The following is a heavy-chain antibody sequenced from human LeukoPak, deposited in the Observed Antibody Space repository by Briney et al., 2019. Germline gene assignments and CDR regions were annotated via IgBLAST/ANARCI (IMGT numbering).Heavy chain of an antibody. V-gene: IGHV3-11*01. J-gene: IGHJ4*02. CDR2: ISSSGSTI. Sequence: PGGSLRLPCAASGFTFSDYYMSWIRQAPGKGLEWVSYISSSGSTIYYADSVKGRFTISRDNAKNSLYLQMNSLRAEDTAVYYCARDFKVQCSGWYGYYFDYWGQGTLVTVSS. CDR1: GFTFSDYY. CDR3: ARDFKVQCSGWYGYYFDY. D-gene: IGHD6-19*01.